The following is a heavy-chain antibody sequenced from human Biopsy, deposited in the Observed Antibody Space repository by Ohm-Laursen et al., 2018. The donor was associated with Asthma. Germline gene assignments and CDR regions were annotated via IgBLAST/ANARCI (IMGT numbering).Heavy chain of an antibody. Sequence: SQTLSLTCIVSGDAMSTSGSYWGWIRQSPGRGLEWIGSIYYSGRTHYNPSLEIRVTISSDTSKNHFSLKLTSVTAADTAVYYCARAVSSSSYWYFDLWGRGDLVTVSS. J-gene: IGHJ2*01. CDR2: IYYSGRT. CDR3: ARAVSSSSYWYFDL. CDR1: GDAMSTSGSY. D-gene: IGHD6-6*01. V-gene: IGHV4-39*02.